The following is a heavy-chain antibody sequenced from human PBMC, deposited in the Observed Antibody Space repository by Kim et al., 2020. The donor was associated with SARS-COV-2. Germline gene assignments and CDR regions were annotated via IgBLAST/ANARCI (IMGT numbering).Heavy chain of an antibody. CDR1: GFTFSSYG. CDR2: ISYDGSNK. V-gene: IGHV3-30*18. D-gene: IGHD3-9*01. J-gene: IGHJ6*02. Sequence: GGSLRLSCAASGFTFSSYGMHWVRQAPGKGLEWVAVISYDGSNKYYADSVKGRFTISRDNSKNTLYLQMNSLRAEDTAVYYCAKSRYDILTGYYYGMDVWGQGTTVTVSS. CDR3: AKSRYDILTGYYYGMDV.